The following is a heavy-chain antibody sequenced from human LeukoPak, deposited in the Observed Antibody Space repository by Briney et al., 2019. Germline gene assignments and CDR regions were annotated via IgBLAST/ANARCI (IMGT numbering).Heavy chain of an antibody. D-gene: IGHD1-1*01. CDR3: ARDDKIVLGPGTNAFDI. CDR2: IIPILGIA. V-gene: IGHV1-69*04. J-gene: IGHJ3*02. CDR1: GGTFSSYA. Sequence: GASVKVSCKASGGTFSSYAISWVRQAPGQGLEWMGRIIPILGIANYAQEFQGRVTITADKSTSTAYMELSSLRSEDTAVYYCARDDKIVLGPGTNAFDIWGQGTMVTVSS.